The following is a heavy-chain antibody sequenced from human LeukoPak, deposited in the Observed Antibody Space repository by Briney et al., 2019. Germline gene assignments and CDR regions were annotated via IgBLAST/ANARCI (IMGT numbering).Heavy chain of an antibody. CDR2: IIPIFGIA. D-gene: IGHD1-26*01. J-gene: IGHJ4*02. CDR3: ARGGEWELFDY. Sequence: SVKLSCKASGGTFSSYAISWGRQAPGQGLEWMGRIIPIFGIANYAQKIQGRVTITADKSTSTAYLELSSLRSEDTAVYYCARGGEWELFDYWAQGTLVTVSS. CDR1: GGTFSSYA. V-gene: IGHV1-69*04.